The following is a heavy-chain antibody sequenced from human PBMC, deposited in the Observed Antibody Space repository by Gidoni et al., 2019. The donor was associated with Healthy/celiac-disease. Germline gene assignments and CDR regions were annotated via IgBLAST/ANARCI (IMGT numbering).Heavy chain of an antibody. V-gene: IGHV3-30-3*01. CDR2: ISYDGSNK. Sequence: QVQLVESGGGVVQPGRSLRLSCAASGFTFSSYAMLWVRQAPGKGLEWVAVISYDGSNKYYADSVKGRFTISRDNSKNTLYLQMNSLRAEDTAVYYCARDGGGFENYWGQGTLVTVSS. J-gene: IGHJ4*02. CDR3: ARDGGGFENY. CDR1: GFTFSSYA. D-gene: IGHD3-10*01.